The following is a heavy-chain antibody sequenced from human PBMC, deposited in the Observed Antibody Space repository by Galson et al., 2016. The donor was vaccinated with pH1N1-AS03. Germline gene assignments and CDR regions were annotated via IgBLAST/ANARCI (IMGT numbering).Heavy chain of an antibody. CDR1: GFTFNRHA. D-gene: IGHD5-12*01. CDR3: AKGSWGIDIVDRIAHGGMDV. J-gene: IGHJ6*02. V-gene: IGHV3-30*18. Sequence: SLRLSCAASGFTFNRHAMHWVRQAPGKGLEWVAIMSYDGSTKYYTDSVRDLFTISRDNSKKTLYLHMSSLRAEDTAVYYCAKGSWGIDIVDRIAHGGMDVWGQGTTVTVSS. CDR2: MSYDGSTK.